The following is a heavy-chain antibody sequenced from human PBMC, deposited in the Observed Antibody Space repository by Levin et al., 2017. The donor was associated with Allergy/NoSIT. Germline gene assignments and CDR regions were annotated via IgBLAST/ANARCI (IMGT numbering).Heavy chain of an antibody. CDR1: GYTFTTYA. CDR2: ISTNTGNP. V-gene: IGHV7-4-1*02. CDR3: ARVVGRCSSTSCYLAY. D-gene: IGHD2-2*01. J-gene: IGHJ4*02. Sequence: GESLKISCKASGYTFTTYAMTWVRQAPGQGLEWMGCISTNTGNPTYAQAFRGRIVFSMDTSVSTAYLQISSLKAEDTVVYYCARVVGRCSSTSCYLAYWGPGTLVTVSS.